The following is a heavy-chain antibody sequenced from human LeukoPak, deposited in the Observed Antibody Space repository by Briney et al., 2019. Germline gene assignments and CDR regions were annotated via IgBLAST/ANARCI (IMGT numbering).Heavy chain of an antibody. J-gene: IGHJ4*02. Sequence: PGGSLRLSCAAPGFTFSNYAMSWVRQAPGKGLEWVSSIYFSGGNTYSADSVKGRFTISRGNSRNTLYLQMNSLRAEDTAVYYCATLLPNDNSPKRNPPDYWGQGTLVTVSS. CDR2: IYFSGGNT. CDR1: GFTFSNYA. CDR3: ATLLPNDNSPKRNPPDY. V-gene: IGHV3-23*01. D-gene: IGHD4-23*01.